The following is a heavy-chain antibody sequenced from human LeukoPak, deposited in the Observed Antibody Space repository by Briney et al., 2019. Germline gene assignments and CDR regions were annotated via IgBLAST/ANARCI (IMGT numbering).Heavy chain of an antibody. J-gene: IGHJ4*02. CDR2: ISGSGGST. V-gene: IGHV3-23*01. Sequence: GGSLRLSCAASGFTFSSYAMSWVRQVPGKGLEWVSAISGSGGSTYYADSVKGRFTISRDNSKNTPYLQMNSLRAEDTAVYYCAKLSSSWYSFDYWGQGTLVTVSS. CDR3: AKLSSSWYSFDY. D-gene: IGHD6-13*01. CDR1: GFTFSSYA.